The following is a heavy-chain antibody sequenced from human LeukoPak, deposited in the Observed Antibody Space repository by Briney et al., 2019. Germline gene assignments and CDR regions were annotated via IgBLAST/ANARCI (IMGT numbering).Heavy chain of an antibody. CDR3: AREYGSGWPQPYDAFDI. D-gene: IGHD6-19*01. CDR1: GGSISSYY. Sequence: SETLSLTCTVSGGSISSYYWSWIRQPAGKGLEWIGRIYTSGSTNYNPSLKSRVTMSADTSKNQFSLKLSSVTAADTAVYYCAREYGSGWPQPYDAFDIWGQGTMVTVSS. J-gene: IGHJ3*02. V-gene: IGHV4-4*07. CDR2: IYTSGST.